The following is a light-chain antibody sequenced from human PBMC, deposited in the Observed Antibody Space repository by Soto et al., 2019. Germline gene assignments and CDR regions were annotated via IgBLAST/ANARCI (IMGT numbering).Light chain of an antibody. Sequence: PVTLALSSVENAPLSCRASQSVGNNLAWYRQKSGQPPRLLIFDASSRATGIPDRFSGRGAGTDFSLTITRLAPEDFAMYYCQHNSPSPITFGQGTLLEI. V-gene: IGKV3-20*01. CDR2: DAS. J-gene: IGKJ5*01. CDR1: QSVGNN. CDR3: QHNSPSPIT.